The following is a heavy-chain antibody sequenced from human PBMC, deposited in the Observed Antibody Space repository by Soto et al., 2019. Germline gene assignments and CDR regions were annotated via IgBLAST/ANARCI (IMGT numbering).Heavy chain of an antibody. CDR1: GGSISSSSYY. V-gene: IGHV4-39*01. D-gene: IGHD6-19*01. CDR2: IYYSGST. Sequence: SETLSLTCTVSGGSISSSSYYWGWIRQPPGKGLEWIGSIYYSGSTYYNPSLKSRVTISVDTSKNQFSLKLSSVTAADTAVYYCARHFNDGSSGWYGEPYYYYYYGMDVWGQGTTVTVSS. J-gene: IGHJ6*02. CDR3: ARHFNDGSSGWYGEPYYYYYYGMDV.